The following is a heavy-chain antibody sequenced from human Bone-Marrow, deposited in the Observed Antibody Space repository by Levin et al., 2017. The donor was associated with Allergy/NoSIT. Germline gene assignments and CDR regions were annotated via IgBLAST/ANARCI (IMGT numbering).Heavy chain of an antibody. V-gene: IGHV3-48*04. D-gene: IGHD1-7*01. CDR1: GFTFSSYS. J-gene: IGHJ3*02. CDR3: ARENYPYAFDI. Sequence: GGSLRLSCAASGFTFSSYSMNWVRQAPGKGLEWVSYISSSSSTIYYADSVKGRFTISRDNAKNSLYLQMNSLRAEDTAVYYCARENYPYAFDIWGQGTMVTVSS. CDR2: ISSSSSTI.